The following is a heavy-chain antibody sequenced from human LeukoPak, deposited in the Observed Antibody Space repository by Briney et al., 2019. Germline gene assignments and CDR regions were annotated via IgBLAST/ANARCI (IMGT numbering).Heavy chain of an antibody. CDR2: IYTSGST. J-gene: IGHJ3*02. D-gene: IGHD7-27*01. CDR1: GGSIRSYY. V-gene: IGHV4-4*07. Sequence: SETLSLTCTVSGGSIRSYYWSWIRQPAGKGLEWIGRIYTSGSTNYNPSLKSRVTMSADTSKNRFPLKLSSVTAADTAVYYCARGPLGAFDIWGQGTMVTVSS. CDR3: ARGPLGAFDI.